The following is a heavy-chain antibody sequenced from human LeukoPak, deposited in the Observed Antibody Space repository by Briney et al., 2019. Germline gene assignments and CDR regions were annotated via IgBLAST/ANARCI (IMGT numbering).Heavy chain of an antibody. CDR1: GGSISSGGYS. CDR3: ARGPGSGAFDI. Sequence: SQTLSLTCAVSGGSISSGGYSWSWIRQPPGKGLEWIGYIYHSGSTYYNPSLKSRVTISVDRSKNQFSLKLSSVTAADTAVYYCARGPGSGAFDIWGQGTMVTVSS. J-gene: IGHJ3*02. V-gene: IGHV4-30-2*01. CDR2: IYHSGST. D-gene: IGHD3-10*01.